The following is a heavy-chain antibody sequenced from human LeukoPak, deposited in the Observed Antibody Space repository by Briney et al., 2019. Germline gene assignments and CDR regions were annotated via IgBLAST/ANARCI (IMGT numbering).Heavy chain of an antibody. CDR1: GGSISSYF. CDR3: ARSGSAYYYGLDV. J-gene: IGHJ6*02. V-gene: IGHV4-59*01. D-gene: IGHD3-10*01. CDR2: IHSGGAT. Sequence: SETLSLTCTVSGGSISSYFWSWIRQSPGKGLEWIGYIHSGGATNYNPSLKRRVTISLDTSTSQLSLKLSAVTAADSALYYCARSGSAYYYGLDVWGQGTPVTVSS.